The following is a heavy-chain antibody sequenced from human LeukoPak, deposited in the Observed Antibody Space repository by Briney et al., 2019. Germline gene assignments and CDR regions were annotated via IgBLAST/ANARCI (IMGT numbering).Heavy chain of an antibody. J-gene: IGHJ4*02. CDR1: RFTFTNYR. V-gene: IGHV3-7*01. Sequence: PGGSLRLSCAASRFTFTNYRMGWVRQAPGKGLEWVANIEPDGSKTYYVGSVRGRFTISRDNAKNLLYLRMNSLRAEDTAVYYCARITGTFDYWGQGTLVTVSS. CDR3: ARITGTFDY. CDR2: IEPDGSKT. D-gene: IGHD1-20*01.